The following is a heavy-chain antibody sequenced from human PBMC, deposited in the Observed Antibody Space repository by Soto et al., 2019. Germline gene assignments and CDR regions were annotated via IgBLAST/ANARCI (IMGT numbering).Heavy chain of an antibody. D-gene: IGHD6-13*01. Sequence: EVQLVESGGGLVQPGGSLRLSCAASGFTFSSYWMSWVRQAPGKGLEWVANIKQDGSEKYYVDSVKGRFTISRDNAKNSLYLQMNSLRAEDTAVYYCHLCAIMAAACTPNYYYYYSMDVWGKGTTVTVSS. CDR1: GFTFSSYW. V-gene: IGHV3-7*01. CDR3: HLCAIMAAACTPNYYYYYSMDV. CDR2: IKQDGSEK. J-gene: IGHJ6*03.